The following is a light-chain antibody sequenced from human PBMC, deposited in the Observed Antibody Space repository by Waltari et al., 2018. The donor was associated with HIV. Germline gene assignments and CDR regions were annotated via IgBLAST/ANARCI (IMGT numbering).Light chain of an antibody. CDR1: ALPKQY. Sequence: SYQLTPPPSVPVSPGQTARITCSGDALPKQYAYWYQQKQGQAPVLVIYKDSERHSGIPERFFGSSSGTTVTLTISGVQAEDEADYYCQSADSSGTPWVFGGGTKLTVL. V-gene: IGLV3-25*03. CDR3: QSADSSGTPWV. J-gene: IGLJ3*02. CDR2: KDS.